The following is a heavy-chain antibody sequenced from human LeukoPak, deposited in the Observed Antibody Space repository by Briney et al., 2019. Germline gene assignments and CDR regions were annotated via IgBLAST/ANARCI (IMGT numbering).Heavy chain of an antibody. D-gene: IGHD1-26*01. CDR2: IYYSGST. Sequence: ETLSLTCTVSGGSISSYYWSWIRQPPGKGLEWIGYIYYSGSTNYNPSLKSRVTISVDTSKNQFSLKLSSVTAADTAVYYCARDPGAGATSSYGMDVWGQGTTVTVSS. CDR1: GGSISSYY. V-gene: IGHV4-59*01. CDR3: ARDPGAGATSSYGMDV. J-gene: IGHJ6*02.